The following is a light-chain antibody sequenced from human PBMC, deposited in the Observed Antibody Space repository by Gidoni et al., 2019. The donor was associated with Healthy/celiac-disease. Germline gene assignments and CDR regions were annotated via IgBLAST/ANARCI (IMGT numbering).Light chain of an antibody. CDR2: GAS. J-gene: IGKJ3*01. Sequence: EIVSTQSPGTLSLSPGERATLSCRASQSVSSSYLAWYQQKPGQAPRLLIYGASSGSGTDFSLPISRLEPEDFAVYYCQQYGSSLLFTFGPGTKVDIK. V-gene: IGKV3-20*01. CDR3: QQYGSSLLFT. CDR1: QSVSSSY.